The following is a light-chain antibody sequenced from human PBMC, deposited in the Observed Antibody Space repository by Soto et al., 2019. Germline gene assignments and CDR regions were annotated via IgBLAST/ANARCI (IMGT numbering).Light chain of an antibody. CDR3: LIYYGDGWV. CDR1: TGAVTSDYY. V-gene: IGLV7-43*01. CDR2: STM. J-gene: IGLJ3*02. Sequence: QTVVTQETSLTVSPGGTVTLTCASSTGAVTSDYYPNWFQQRPGQAPTVLIYSTMNKHSWTPARFSGSLLGGKAALTLSGPQPEDEADYYCLIYYGDGWVFGGGTELTVL.